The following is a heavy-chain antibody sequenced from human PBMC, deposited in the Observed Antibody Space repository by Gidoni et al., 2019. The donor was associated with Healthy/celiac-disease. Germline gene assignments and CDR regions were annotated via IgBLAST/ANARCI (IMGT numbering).Heavy chain of an antibody. CDR1: GFTFSSYA. CDR3: ARAGRAVAGYFDY. Sequence: QVQLVESGGGVVQPGRSLRLSCAASGFTFSSYAMHWVRQAPGKGLEGVAVISYDGSNKYYADSVKGRFTISRDNSKNTLYLQMNSLRAEDTAVYYCARAGRAVAGYFDYWGQGTLVTVSS. D-gene: IGHD6-19*01. CDR2: ISYDGSNK. J-gene: IGHJ4*02. V-gene: IGHV3-30-3*01.